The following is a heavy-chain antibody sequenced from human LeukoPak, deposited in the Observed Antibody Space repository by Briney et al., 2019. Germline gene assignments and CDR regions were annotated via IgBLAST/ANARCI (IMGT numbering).Heavy chain of an antibody. V-gene: IGHV3-23*01. D-gene: IGHD2-15*01. J-gene: IGHJ4*02. CDR2: ISNNGGYT. CDR3: AKQLGYCSVGSCYFPY. Sequence: GGSLRLSCAASGFTFSSSAMSWVRQAPGKGLEWVSAISNNGGYTYYADSVQGRFTISRDNSKSTLCLQMNSLRAEDTAVYYCAKQLGYCSVGSCYFPYWGQGTLVTVSS. CDR1: GFTFSSSA.